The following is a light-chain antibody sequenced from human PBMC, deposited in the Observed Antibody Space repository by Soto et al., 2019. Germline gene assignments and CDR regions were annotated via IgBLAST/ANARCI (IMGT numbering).Light chain of an antibody. CDR1: QDVGNC. J-gene: IGKJ5*01. V-gene: IGKV1-33*01. CDR3: QQCRDAPLT. CDR2: DAS. Sequence: DIQMTQSPSSLSASVGDRVTITCQASQDVGNCLNWYQQKAGRAPKFLMQDASNLETGVPSRFSGSGSGKYFSFTITSLQPEDVATYYCQQCRDAPLTFGGGTRLEIK.